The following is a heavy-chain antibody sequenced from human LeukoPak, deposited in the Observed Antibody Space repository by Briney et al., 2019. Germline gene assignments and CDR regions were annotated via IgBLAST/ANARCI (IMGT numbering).Heavy chain of an antibody. CDR3: ARLGRVNYFDY. V-gene: IGHV3-53*01. CDR1: GFRDSSSY. J-gene: IGHJ4*02. Sequence: GGSLRLSCAASGFRDSSSYISWLRQAPGKGLELVSVIYSGGNTYYADSVKGRFTISRDNSKNTLYLQMNGLRAEDATVYYCARLGRVNYFDYWGQGTLVTVSS. D-gene: IGHD1-26*01. CDR2: IYSGGNT.